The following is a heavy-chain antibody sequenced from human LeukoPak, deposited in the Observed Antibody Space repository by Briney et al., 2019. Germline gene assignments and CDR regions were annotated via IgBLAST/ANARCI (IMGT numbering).Heavy chain of an antibody. CDR1: GGSISSYY. Sequence: SETLSLTCTVSGGSISSYYWSWIRQPPGKGMEWIGYIYYSGSTNYNPSLTSRVTISVDTSKNQFSLKLSSVTAADTAVYYCARIYRYSSGLYYFDYWGQGTLVTVSS. D-gene: IGHD6-25*01. CDR2: IYYSGST. CDR3: ARIYRYSSGLYYFDY. J-gene: IGHJ4*02. V-gene: IGHV4-59*01.